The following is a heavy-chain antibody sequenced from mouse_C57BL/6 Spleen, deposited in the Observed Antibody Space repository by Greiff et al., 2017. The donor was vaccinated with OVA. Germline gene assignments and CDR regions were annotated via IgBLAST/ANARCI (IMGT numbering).Heavy chain of an antibody. Sequence: VHVKQSGPELVKPGASVKISCKASGYSFTDYNMNWVKQSNGKSLEWIGVINPNYGTTSYNQKFKGKATLTVDQSSSTAYMQLNSLTSEDSAVYYCARRGDGYYTWFAYWGQGTLVTVSA. J-gene: IGHJ3*01. CDR2: INPNYGTT. D-gene: IGHD2-3*01. CDR3: ARRGDGYYTWFAY. CDR1: GYSFTDYN. V-gene: IGHV1-39*01.